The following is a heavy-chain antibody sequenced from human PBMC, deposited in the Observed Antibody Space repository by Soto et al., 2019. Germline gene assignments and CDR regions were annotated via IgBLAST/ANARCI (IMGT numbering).Heavy chain of an antibody. J-gene: IGHJ5*02. D-gene: IGHD3-22*01. Sequence: GGSLRLSCAASGFTFSSYGMHWVRQAPGKGLEWVAVISYDGSNKYYADSVKGRFTISRDNSKNTLYLQMNSLRAEDTAVYYCAKDYLHYYDSSGFNWFDPWGQGTLVTV. CDR3: AKDYLHYYDSSGFNWFDP. V-gene: IGHV3-30*18. CDR2: ISYDGSNK. CDR1: GFTFSSYG.